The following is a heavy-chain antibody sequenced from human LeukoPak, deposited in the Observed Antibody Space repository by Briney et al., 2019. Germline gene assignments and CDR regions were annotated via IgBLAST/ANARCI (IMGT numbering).Heavy chain of an antibody. CDR1: GFTFSNYG. J-gene: IGHJ4*02. V-gene: IGHV3-30*02. D-gene: IGHD5-12*01. Sequence: GGSLRLSCAASGFTFSNYGMHWARQAPGKGLEWVAFLRYDGSNKYYSESVKGRFTISRDNSNNMLYLQMNNLRAEDTAVYSCAKDGYGRAFDYWGQGTLVTVSS. CDR2: LRYDGSNK. CDR3: AKDGYGRAFDY.